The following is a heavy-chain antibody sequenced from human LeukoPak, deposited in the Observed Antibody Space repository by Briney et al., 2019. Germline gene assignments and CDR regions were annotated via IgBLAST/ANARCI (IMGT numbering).Heavy chain of an antibody. J-gene: IGHJ4*02. CDR2: IIPILGIT. CDR3: ARDRDGYNRPYYFDY. Sequence: SVKVSCKASGGTFGSYAISWVRQAPGQGLEWMGRIIPILGITNYAQKFQGRVTITADKSTSTAYMELSSLRSEDTAVYYCARDRDGYNRPYYFDYWGQGTLVTVSS. V-gene: IGHV1-69*04. D-gene: IGHD5-24*01. CDR1: GGTFGSYA.